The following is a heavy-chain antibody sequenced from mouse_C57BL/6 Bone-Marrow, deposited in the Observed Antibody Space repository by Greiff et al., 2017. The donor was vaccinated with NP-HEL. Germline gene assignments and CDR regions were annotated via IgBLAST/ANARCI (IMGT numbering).Heavy chain of an antibody. J-gene: IGHJ4*01. V-gene: IGHV1-76*01. D-gene: IGHD4-1*01. Sequence: QVQLQQSGAELVRPGASVKLSCKASGYTFTDYYINWVKQRPGQGLEWIARIYPGSGNTYYNEKFKGKATLTAEKSYSTAYMQLSSLTSEDSAVYFCAIANWDYYAMDYWGQGTSVTVSS. CDR3: AIANWDYYAMDY. CDR1: GYTFTDYY. CDR2: IYPGSGNT.